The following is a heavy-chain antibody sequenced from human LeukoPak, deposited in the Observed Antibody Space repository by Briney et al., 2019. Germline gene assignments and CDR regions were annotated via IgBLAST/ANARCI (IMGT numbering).Heavy chain of an antibody. Sequence: ASVKVSCKASVYTFTGYYMHWVRQAPGQGLEWMGWINPNSVGTNYAQKFQGRVTMTRDTSISTAYMELSRLRSDDTAVYYCARGRTYDSSGYYYRGSFYYYYYMDVWGKGTTVTVSS. J-gene: IGHJ6*03. V-gene: IGHV1-2*02. CDR2: INPNSVGT. D-gene: IGHD3-22*01. CDR1: VYTFTGYY. CDR3: ARGRTYDSSGYYYRGSFYYYYYMDV.